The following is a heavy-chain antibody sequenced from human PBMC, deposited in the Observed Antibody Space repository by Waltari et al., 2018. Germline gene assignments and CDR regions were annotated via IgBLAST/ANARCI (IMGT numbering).Heavy chain of an antibody. CDR1: GGPISSYY. CDR3: ARDLRTARDRIYYFDY. Sequence: QVQLQESGPGLVKPSETLSLTCTVSGGPISSYYWTWLRQPPGKGLEWIGYIYYSGSTNYNPSLKSRVTISVDTSKNQFSLKLSSVTAADTAVYYCARDLRTARDRIYYFDYWGQGTLVTVSS. V-gene: IGHV4-59*01. J-gene: IGHJ4*02. CDR2: IYYSGST.